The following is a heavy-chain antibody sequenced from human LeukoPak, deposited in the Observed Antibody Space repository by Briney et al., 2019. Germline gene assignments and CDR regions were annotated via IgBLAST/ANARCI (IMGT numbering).Heavy chain of an antibody. D-gene: IGHD2-8*01. CDR3: ARDTDTHGQSSQLDP. Sequence: GRSLRLSCAASGFTFTNYGMHWVRQAPGKGLEWVAAIQYDGSKTYYGDSVKGRFTISRDTSKNTLYLQMNSLRAEDTAVYFCARDTDTHGQSSQLDPWGQGPLVTVSS. V-gene: IGHV3-33*05. CDR2: IQYDGSKT. CDR1: GFTFTNYG. J-gene: IGHJ5*02.